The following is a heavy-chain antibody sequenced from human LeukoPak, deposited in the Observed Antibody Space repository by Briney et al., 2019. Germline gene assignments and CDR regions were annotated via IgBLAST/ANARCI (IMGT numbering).Heavy chain of an antibody. Sequence: SQTLSLTCTVSGGSISSGAYYWSWIRQHPGKGLEWIGYIYYIGTTYYNPSLKSRVSISEDTSKNQISLKLSSVTAADTAVYYCARDTGMGYYDSSGYYSDAFDIWGQGTMVTVSS. J-gene: IGHJ3*02. V-gene: IGHV4-31*03. CDR2: IYYIGTT. CDR3: ARDTGMGYYDSSGYYSDAFDI. D-gene: IGHD3-22*01. CDR1: GGSISSGAYY.